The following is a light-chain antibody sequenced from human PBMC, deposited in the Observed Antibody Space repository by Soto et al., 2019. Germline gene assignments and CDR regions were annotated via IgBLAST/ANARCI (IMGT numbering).Light chain of an antibody. CDR1: SSDVGGYNY. CDR3: CSYAGSYSLYV. CDR2: DVS. Sequence: QSALTQPRSVSGSPGQPVAISCTGTSSDVGGYNYVSWYQQHPGKAPQLLIYDVSHRPSGVPDRFSGSKSGNTASLTISGLQAEDEADYYCCSYAGSYSLYVFGTGTKLTVL. J-gene: IGLJ1*01. V-gene: IGLV2-11*01.